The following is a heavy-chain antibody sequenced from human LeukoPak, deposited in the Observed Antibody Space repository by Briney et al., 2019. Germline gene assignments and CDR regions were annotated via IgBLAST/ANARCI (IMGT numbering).Heavy chain of an antibody. D-gene: IGHD6-13*01. CDR3: ARVDSSSWLGYYYYYMDV. CDR2: IYNSGST. CDR1: GGSISSYY. J-gene: IGHJ6*03. Sequence: PSETLSLTCTVSGGSISSYYWSWIRQPPGKGLEWIGYIYNSGSTNYNPSLKSRVTISVDTSKNQFSLKLSSVTAADTAVYYCARVDSSSWLGYYYYYMDVWGKGTTVTVSS. V-gene: IGHV4-59*01.